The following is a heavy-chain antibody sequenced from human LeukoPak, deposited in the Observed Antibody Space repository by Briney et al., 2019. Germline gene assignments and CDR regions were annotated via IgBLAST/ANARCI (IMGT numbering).Heavy chain of an antibody. CDR3: ARDRYSSMWSVFEC. Sequence: GGSLRLSCAASGFTFSSFGMHWVRQSPGKGLEWVAVIWYDGSTKVYADSVKGRFTISRDNSRNTLSLQVNSLRAEDTAVYYCARDRYSSMWSVFECWGQGALVTVSS. V-gene: IGHV3-33*01. CDR2: IWYDGSTK. J-gene: IGHJ4*02. CDR1: GFTFSSFG. D-gene: IGHD6-13*01.